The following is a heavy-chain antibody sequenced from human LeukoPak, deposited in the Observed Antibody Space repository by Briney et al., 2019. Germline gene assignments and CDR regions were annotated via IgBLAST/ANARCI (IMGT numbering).Heavy chain of an antibody. CDR1: GFTFSRYW. J-gene: IGHJ6*02. CDR2: IKQDGSEK. V-gene: IGHV3-7*01. CDR3: AREYYDILTGRQIDYGMDV. D-gene: IGHD3-9*01. Sequence: GGSLRLSCAASGFTFSRYWLSWVRQAPGKGLEWVANIKQDGSEKYCGDSVKGRFTISRHNAKNSLYLQMNSLRDEDTAGYYCAREYYDILTGRQIDYGMDVWGQGTTVTVSS.